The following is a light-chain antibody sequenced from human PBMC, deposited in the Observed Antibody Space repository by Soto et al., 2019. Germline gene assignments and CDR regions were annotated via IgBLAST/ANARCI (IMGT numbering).Light chain of an antibody. J-gene: IGKJ2*01. V-gene: IGKV3-11*01. CDR3: HHRTNWPPEDA. CDR2: DAS. Sequence: EVLLTQSPATLSFTPGESATLSCRASQPINTYLGWYQQKSGQSPRLLIYDASNRTADIPARFSASGFGTDVTLTISSLKPEDFGTYYYHHRTNWPPEDAFGQGTKLEI. CDR1: QPINTY.